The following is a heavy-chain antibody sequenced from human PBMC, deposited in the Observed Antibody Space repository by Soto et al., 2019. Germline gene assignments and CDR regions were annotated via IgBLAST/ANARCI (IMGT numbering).Heavy chain of an antibody. CDR3: ARYGYSSGWYLGTGMDV. CDR2: ISTYNGNT. Sequence: QVQLVQSGAEVKKPGASLKVSCQATGYSFSDYGIAWVRQAPGQGLAWGGGISTYNGNTNYAQKFQGRVTMTTDTSANTAYMELRSLRSDDTAMYYCARYGYSSGWYLGTGMDVWGQGTPVTVSS. D-gene: IGHD6-19*01. V-gene: IGHV1-18*04. CDR1: GYSFSDYG. J-gene: IGHJ6*02.